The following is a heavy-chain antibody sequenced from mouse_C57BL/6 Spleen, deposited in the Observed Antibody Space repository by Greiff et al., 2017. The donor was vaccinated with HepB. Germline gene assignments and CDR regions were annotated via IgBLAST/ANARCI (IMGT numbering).Heavy chain of an antibody. V-gene: IGHV1-82*01. Sequence: VQLQQSGPELVKPGASVKISCKASGYAFSSSWMNWVKQRPGKGLEWIGRIYPGDGDTNYNGKYKGKATLTADKSSSTAYMQLSSLTSEDSAVYFCARDYCSSFDYWGQGTTLTVSS. CDR1: GYAFSSSW. CDR2: IYPGDGDT. CDR3: ARDYCSSFDY. J-gene: IGHJ2*01. D-gene: IGHD1-1*01.